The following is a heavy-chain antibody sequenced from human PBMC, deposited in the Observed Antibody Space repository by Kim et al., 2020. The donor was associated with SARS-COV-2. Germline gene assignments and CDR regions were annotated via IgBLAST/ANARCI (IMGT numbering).Heavy chain of an antibody. J-gene: IGHJ4*02. Sequence: SETLSLTCAVYGGSFSGYYWSWIRQPPGKGLEWIGEINHSGSTNYYPSPKSRVTISVDTSKNQFSLKPSSMTAADTAVYYCARVPFMTIYDSWGQGTLVTVSS. CDR1: GGSFSGYY. CDR2: INHSGST. D-gene: IGHD3-3*01. CDR3: ARVPFMTIYDS. V-gene: IGHV4-34*01.